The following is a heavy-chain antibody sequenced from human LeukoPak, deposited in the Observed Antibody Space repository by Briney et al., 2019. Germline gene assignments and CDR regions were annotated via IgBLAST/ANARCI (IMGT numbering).Heavy chain of an antibody. D-gene: IGHD3-22*01. CDR3: ARDRPTYYYDSSGRNRFDY. V-gene: IGHV3-48*03. CDR2: ISSSGSTI. CDR1: GFTFSSYE. Sequence: PGGSLRLSCAASGFTFSSYEMNWVRQAPGKGLEWVSYISSSGSTIYYADSVKGRFTISRDNAKNSLYLQMNSLRAEDTAVYYCARDRPTYYYDSSGRNRFDYWGQGTLVTVSS. J-gene: IGHJ4*02.